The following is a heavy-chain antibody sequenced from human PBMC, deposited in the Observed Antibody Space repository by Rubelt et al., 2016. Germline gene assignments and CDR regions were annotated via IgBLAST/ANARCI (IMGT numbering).Heavy chain of an antibody. CDR3: AKGKCDLLRDYYYHMDV. CDR1: GFSFTSSA. D-gene: IGHD1-26*01. V-gene: IGHV3-23*04. Sequence: EVQLVESGGGLVQPGGSLRLSCAASGFSFTSSAMNWVRQAPGKGLEWVSSIVGSGGGTYYAGSVKGRFTISRDSSRDKVLLQMNSLRGEETAVYYCAKGKCDLLRDYYYHMDVWGQGTTVTVSS. CDR2: IVGSGGGT. J-gene: IGHJ6*02.